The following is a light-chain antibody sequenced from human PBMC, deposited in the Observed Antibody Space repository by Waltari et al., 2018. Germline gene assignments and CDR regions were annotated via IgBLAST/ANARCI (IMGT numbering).Light chain of an antibody. CDR3: QQFNSFPWT. CDR2: KAS. CDR1: QTISSW. Sequence: DIQMTQSLSSLSASVGDRVTITCRASQTISSWLAWYQQKPGKAPKLLIYKASTLESGVPSRFSGSGSGTEFTLTISSLQPGDFATYYCQQFNSFPWTFGHGTKVEIK. J-gene: IGKJ1*01. V-gene: IGKV1-5*03.